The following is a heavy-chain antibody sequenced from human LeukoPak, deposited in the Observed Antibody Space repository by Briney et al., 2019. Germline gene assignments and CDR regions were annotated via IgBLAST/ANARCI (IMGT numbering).Heavy chain of an antibody. CDR1: GGTFSSYA. Sequence: SVKVSCKASGGTFSSYAISWVRQAPGQGLEWMGGIIPIFGTANYAQKFQGRVTITADESTSTAYMELSSLRSEDTAVYYCARGVGQYQLLENYWYFDLWGRGTLVTVSS. CDR2: IIPIFGTA. D-gene: IGHD2-2*01. V-gene: IGHV1-69*13. CDR3: ARGVGQYQLLENYWYFDL. J-gene: IGHJ2*01.